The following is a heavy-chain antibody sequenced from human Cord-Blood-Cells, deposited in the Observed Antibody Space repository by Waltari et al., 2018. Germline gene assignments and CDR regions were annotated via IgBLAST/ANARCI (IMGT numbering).Heavy chain of an antibody. V-gene: IGHV3-49*05. CDR1: GFTFGDYA. D-gene: IGHD4-17*01. Sequence: EVQLVESGGGLVKPGRSLRLSCTASGFTFGDYAMSWFRQAPGKGLEWVGFIRSKAYGGTTEYAASVKGRFTISRDDSKSIAYLQMNSLKTEDTAVYYCTRGRMTTVTTFDYWGQGTLVTVSS. J-gene: IGHJ4*02. CDR3: TRGRMTTVTTFDY. CDR2: IRSKAYGGTT.